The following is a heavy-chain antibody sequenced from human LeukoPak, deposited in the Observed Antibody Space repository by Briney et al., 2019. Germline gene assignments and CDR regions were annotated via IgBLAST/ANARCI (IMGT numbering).Heavy chain of an antibody. Sequence: PSETLSLTCTVSGVSISSYYWSWIRQPAGKGLEWIGRIYTSGSTNYNPSLKSRVTMSVDTSQNQFSLRLNSVTAADTAVYYCARENGYSYGYYFDYWGQGTLVTVSS. D-gene: IGHD5-18*01. J-gene: IGHJ4*02. V-gene: IGHV4-4*07. CDR1: GVSISSYY. CDR3: ARENGYSYGYYFDY. CDR2: IYTSGST.